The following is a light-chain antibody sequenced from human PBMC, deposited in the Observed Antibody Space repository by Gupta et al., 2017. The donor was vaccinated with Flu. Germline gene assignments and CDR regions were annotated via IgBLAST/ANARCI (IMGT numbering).Light chain of an antibody. CDR2: DVT. CDR3: SSHAGSGSWV. V-gene: IGLV2-11*01. J-gene: IGLJ1*01. CDR1: SNDVGRSNR. Sequence: SAPTPPRSGSGSPGRSVTISCTGTSNDVGRSNRVSLSKLRPGKTHKLILYDVTERPAGVADRFSGSTSVNTASLTISGHQEDEEAEYYYSSHAGSGSWVFGTGTMVTVL.